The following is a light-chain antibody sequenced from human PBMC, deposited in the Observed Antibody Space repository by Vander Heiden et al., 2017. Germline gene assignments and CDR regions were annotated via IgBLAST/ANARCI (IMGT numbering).Light chain of an antibody. CDR2: DAS. CDR1: QNIRNY. V-gene: IGKV3-11*01. Sequence: EIVLTQSPATLSLSPGERATLSCRASQNIRNYLGWYQQKPGQPPRLLMCDASNRANGVPARVSGSGSGTDFTLTISSLEPEEFAVYYCQQRSDWPLTFGGGTKVEI. J-gene: IGKJ4*01. CDR3: QQRSDWPLT.